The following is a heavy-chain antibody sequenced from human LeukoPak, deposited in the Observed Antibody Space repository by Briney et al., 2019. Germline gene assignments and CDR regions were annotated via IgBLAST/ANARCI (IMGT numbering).Heavy chain of an antibody. CDR3: ARSNWNYDY. V-gene: IGHV3-74*01. CDR2: INGDESSP. D-gene: IGHD1-7*01. CDR1: GVTFSSYW. Sequence: GGSLRLSCAASGVTFSSYWMHWVRQAPGQGLEWVSRINGDESSPSYADSVKGRFTISRDNAKDTLYLQMNSLRAEDTAVYFCARSNWNYDYWGQGTLVTVSS. J-gene: IGHJ4*02.